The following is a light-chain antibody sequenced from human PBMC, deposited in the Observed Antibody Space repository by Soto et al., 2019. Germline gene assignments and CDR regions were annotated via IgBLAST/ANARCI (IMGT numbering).Light chain of an antibody. CDR3: CSYAGSRVV. CDR1: SSDVGSYNL. J-gene: IGLJ2*01. Sequence: QSALTQPASVSGSPGQSITISCPGTSSDVGSYNLVSWYQQHPGKAPKLMIYECSKRPSGVSNRFSGSKSGNTASLTISGLQAEDEADYYCCSYAGSRVVFGGGTKLTVL. V-gene: IGLV2-23*01. CDR2: ECS.